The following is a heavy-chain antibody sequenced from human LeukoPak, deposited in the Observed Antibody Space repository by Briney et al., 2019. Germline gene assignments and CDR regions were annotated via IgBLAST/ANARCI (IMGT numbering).Heavy chain of an antibody. J-gene: IGHJ6*02. V-gene: IGHV1-69*13. CDR3: ARDNSGSYPNYYYYGMDV. CDR1: GGTFSRYA. CDR2: IIPIVGTT. Sequence: ASVMVSCKASGGTFSRYAISRVRQAPGQGLEWMGGIIPIVGTTNYAQKFQGRVTITADESTSTAYMELSSLRSEDTAVYYCARDNSGSYPNYYYYGMDVWGQGTTVTVSS. D-gene: IGHD1-26*01.